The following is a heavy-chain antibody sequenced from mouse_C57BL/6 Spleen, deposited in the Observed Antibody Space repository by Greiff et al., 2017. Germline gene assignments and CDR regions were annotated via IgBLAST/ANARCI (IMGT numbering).Heavy chain of an antibody. Sequence: QVQLQQSGAELVKPGASVKMSCKASGYTFTTYPIEWMKQNHGKSLEWIGNFHPYNDDTKYNEKFKGKATLTVEKSSSAVYLELSRLTSEDSAVYYCARRDDYDGAWFAYWGQGTLVTVSA. CDR3: ARRDDYDGAWFAY. CDR1: GYTFTTYP. V-gene: IGHV1-47*01. D-gene: IGHD2-4*01. CDR2: FHPYNDDT. J-gene: IGHJ3*01.